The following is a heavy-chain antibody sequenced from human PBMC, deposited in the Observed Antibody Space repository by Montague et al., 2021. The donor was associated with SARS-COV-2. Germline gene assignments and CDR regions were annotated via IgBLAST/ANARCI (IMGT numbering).Heavy chain of an antibody. Sequence: SETLSLTCIVSGGSVSSGSYYWSWIRQPPGKPLEWMGYIYYSRSTKYNPSLKSRVTISVDTSKNQFSLKLSSVTAADTAENYCARDPWRITIFGVVTRYGMDVWGQGTTVTVSS. CDR3: ARDPWRITIFGVVTRYGMDV. CDR2: IYYSRST. CDR1: GGSVSSGSYY. V-gene: IGHV4-61*01. D-gene: IGHD3-3*01. J-gene: IGHJ6*02.